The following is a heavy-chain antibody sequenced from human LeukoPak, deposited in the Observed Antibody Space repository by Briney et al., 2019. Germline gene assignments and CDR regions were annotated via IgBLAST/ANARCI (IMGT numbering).Heavy chain of an antibody. V-gene: IGHV4-39*01. D-gene: IGHD3-10*01. J-gene: IGHJ4*02. Sequence: SETLSLTCTVCGGSISSSSYYWGWIRQPPGKGLEWIGSIYYSGSTYYNPSLKSRVTISVDTSKNQFSLKLSSVTAADTAVYYCASPGAYGTGSYSERWGQGALVTVSS. CDR3: ASPGAYGTGSYSER. CDR2: IYYSGST. CDR1: GGSISSSSYY.